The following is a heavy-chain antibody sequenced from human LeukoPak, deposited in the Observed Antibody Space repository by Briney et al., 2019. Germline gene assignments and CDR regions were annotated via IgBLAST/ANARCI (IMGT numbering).Heavy chain of an antibody. CDR1: GFTFSSYG. D-gene: IGHD3-22*01. CDR3: AKEHEPYYYDSSGYDY. J-gene: IGHJ4*02. V-gene: IGHV3-23*01. Sequence: GGSLRLSCAASGFTFSSYGMHWVRQAPGKGLEWVSAISGSGGSTYYADSVKGRFTISRDNSKNTLYLQMNSLRAEDTAVYYCAKEHEPYYYDSSGYDYWGQGTLVTVSS. CDR2: ISGSGGST.